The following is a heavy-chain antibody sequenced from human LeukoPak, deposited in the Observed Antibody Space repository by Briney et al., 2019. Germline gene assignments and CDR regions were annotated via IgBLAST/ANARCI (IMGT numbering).Heavy chain of an antibody. D-gene: IGHD6-6*01. CDR3: VKGLRLLDV. J-gene: IGHJ6*04. V-gene: IGHV3-23*01. Sequence: GGSLRLSCAASGFSFSAYVMTWVRPAPGKGLEWVSTISFGGTFYADSVKGRFILSRDDSKDTLWLQMDRLRPEDTALYYCVKGLRLLDVWGEGTTVTVSS. CDR1: GFSFSAYV. CDR2: ISFGGT.